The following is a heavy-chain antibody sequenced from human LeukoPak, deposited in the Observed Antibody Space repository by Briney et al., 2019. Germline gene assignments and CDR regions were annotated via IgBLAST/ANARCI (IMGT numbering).Heavy chain of an antibody. D-gene: IGHD3-10*01. CDR1: GFTFSSYG. J-gene: IGHJ4*02. V-gene: IGHV3-30*18. CDR3: AKDRKPYGSGSYYQDY. Sequence: PGGSLRLSCAASGFTFSSYGMHWVRQAPGKGLEWVAVISYDGSNKYYADSVKGRFTISRDNSKNTLYLQMNSLSAEDTAVYYCAKDRKPYGSGSYYQDYWGQGTLVTVSS. CDR2: ISYDGSNK.